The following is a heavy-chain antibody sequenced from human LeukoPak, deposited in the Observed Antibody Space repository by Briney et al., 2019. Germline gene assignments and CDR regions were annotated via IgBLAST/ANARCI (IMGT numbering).Heavy chain of an antibody. CDR1: DASFSGYY. J-gene: IGHJ4*02. Sequence: SETLSLTCTVSDASFSGYYWSWIRQPPGKGLEWIGEINHSGSTNYNPSPKSRVTISVDTSKNQFSLKLSSVTAADTAVYYCARGSQSLGYCSGGSCRAKIFDYWGQGTLVTVSS. CDR3: ARGSQSLGYCSGGSCRAKIFDY. V-gene: IGHV4-34*01. CDR2: INHSGST. D-gene: IGHD2-15*01.